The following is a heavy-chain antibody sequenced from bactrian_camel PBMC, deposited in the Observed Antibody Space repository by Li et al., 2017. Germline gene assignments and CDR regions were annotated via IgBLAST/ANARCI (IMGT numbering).Heavy chain of an antibody. CDR2: IGNDGTT. V-gene: IGHV3S63*01. CDR1: KFTSNMCG. Sequence: HVQLVESGGGSVQAGGSLRLSCTGPKFTSNMCGMGWFRQAPGKERAGVAGIGNDGTTSYADSVKGRFTISKDNAKNTVYLQMNSLKPEDTAEYYCAATPCPLGLVPLSQGFFGYWGQGTQVTVS. D-gene: IGHD5*01. J-gene: IGHJ6*01. CDR3: AATPCPLGLVPLSQGFFGY.